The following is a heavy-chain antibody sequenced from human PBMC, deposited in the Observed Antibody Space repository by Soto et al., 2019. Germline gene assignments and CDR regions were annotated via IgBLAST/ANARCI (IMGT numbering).Heavy chain of an antibody. V-gene: IGHV3-48*01. CDR1: GFLFSSFD. Sequence: GGSLRLSCAASGFLFSSFDMTWVRQAPGKGLEWVSYISRTSSTIYYADSVKGRFTISRDNANNSLYLQMNSLRAEDTAVYYCARVHSSSYHYFDYWGQGTVVTVS. CDR2: ISRTSSTI. D-gene: IGHD6-13*01. CDR3: ARVHSSSYHYFDY. J-gene: IGHJ4*02.